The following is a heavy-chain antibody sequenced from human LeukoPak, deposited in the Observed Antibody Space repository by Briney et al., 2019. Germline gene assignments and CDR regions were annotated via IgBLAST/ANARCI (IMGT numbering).Heavy chain of an antibody. CDR3: ATVLGLRYFDWLLKYNWFDS. Sequence: ASVKVSCKVSGYTLTELSMHWVRQAPGKGLEWMGGFDPEDGETIYAQKFQGRVTMTEDTSTDTAYMELSSLRSEDTAVYYCATVLGLRYFDWLLKYNWFDSWGQGTLVTVSS. V-gene: IGHV1-24*01. CDR2: FDPEDGET. D-gene: IGHD3-9*01. J-gene: IGHJ5*01. CDR1: GYTLTELS.